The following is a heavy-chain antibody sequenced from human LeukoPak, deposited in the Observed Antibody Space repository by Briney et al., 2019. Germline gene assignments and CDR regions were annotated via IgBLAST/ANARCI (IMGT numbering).Heavy chain of an antibody. CDR3: ASLSCSGGSCRDY. CDR1: GGSFSGYY. D-gene: IGHD2-15*01. V-gene: IGHV4-34*01. J-gene: IGHJ4*02. Sequence: SETLSLTCAVYGGSFSGYYWSWIRQPPGKGLEWIGEINHSGSTNYNPSLKSRVTISVDTSKNQFSLKLSSVTAADTAVYHCASLSCSGGSCRDYWGQGTLVTVSS. CDR2: INHSGST.